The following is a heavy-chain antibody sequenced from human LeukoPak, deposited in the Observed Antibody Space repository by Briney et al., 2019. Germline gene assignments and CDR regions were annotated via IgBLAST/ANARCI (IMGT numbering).Heavy chain of an antibody. Sequence: SETLSLTCTVSGGSISSYYWSWIRQPPGNGLEWIGYIYYSGSTNYNPSLKSRVTISVDTSKNQFSLSLSCVTAADTAVYHCANTHLAAPPFDYWGQGTLVTVSS. V-gene: IGHV4-59*08. CDR1: GGSISSYY. D-gene: IGHD6-6*01. J-gene: IGHJ4*02. CDR3: ANTHLAAPPFDY. CDR2: IYYSGST.